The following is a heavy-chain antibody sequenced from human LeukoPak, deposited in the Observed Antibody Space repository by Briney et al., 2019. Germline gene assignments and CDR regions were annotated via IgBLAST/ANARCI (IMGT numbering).Heavy chain of an antibody. CDR3: ARGPRYYYDSSGNGYYFDY. CDR2: INHSGST. D-gene: IGHD3-22*01. V-gene: IGHV4-34*01. CDR1: GGSFSGYY. Sequence: PSETLSLTCAVYGGSFSGYYWSWIRQPPGKGLEWIGEINHSGSTNDNPSLKSRVTISVDTSKNQFSLKLSSVTAADTAVYYCARGPRYYYDSSGNGYYFDYWGQGTLVTVSS. J-gene: IGHJ4*02.